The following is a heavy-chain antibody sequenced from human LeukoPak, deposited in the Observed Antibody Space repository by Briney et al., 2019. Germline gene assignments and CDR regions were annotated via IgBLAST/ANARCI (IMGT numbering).Heavy chain of an antibody. CDR1: GGSFSGYY. Sequence: RSSETLSLTCAVYGGSFSGYYWSWIRQPPGKGLEWIGEINHSGSTNYNPSLKSRVTISVDTSKNQFSLKLSSVTAADTAVYYRARAALGSPSSGHKFDYWGQGTLVTVSS. D-gene: IGHD3-22*01. V-gene: IGHV4-34*01. CDR3: ARAALGSPSSGHKFDY. CDR2: INHSGST. J-gene: IGHJ4*02.